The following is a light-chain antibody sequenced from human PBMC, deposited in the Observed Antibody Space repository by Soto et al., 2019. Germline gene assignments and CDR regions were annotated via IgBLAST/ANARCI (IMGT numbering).Light chain of an antibody. CDR3: ATWDDSLNARGV. Sequence: QAVVTQPPSASGTPGQRVTISCSGSRSNIGNNAVTWYQQFPGTAPKLLIYNNNQRPSGVPDRFSGSKSGTSASLAISGLHSEDEADYYCATWDDSLNARGVFGGGTKVTVL. CDR2: NNN. V-gene: IGLV1-44*01. J-gene: IGLJ3*02. CDR1: RSNIGNNA.